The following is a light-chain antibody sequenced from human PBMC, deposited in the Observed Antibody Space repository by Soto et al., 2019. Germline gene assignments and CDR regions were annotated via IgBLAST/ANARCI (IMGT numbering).Light chain of an antibody. Sequence: QSVLTQPASVSGSPGQSITISCTGTSSDVGSLNVVSWYQQLPGKAPKLMIYEGSKRPSGISNRFSGSKFGNTASLTISGLQAEDEAEYYCCAYAATYTYVFGTGTKLTVL. CDR1: SSDVGSLNV. CDR3: CAYAATYTYV. V-gene: IGLV2-23*01. J-gene: IGLJ1*01. CDR2: EGS.